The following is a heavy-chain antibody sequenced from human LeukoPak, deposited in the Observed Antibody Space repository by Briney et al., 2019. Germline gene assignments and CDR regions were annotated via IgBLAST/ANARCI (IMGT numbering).Heavy chain of an antibody. J-gene: IGHJ4*02. V-gene: IGHV3-23*01. CDR1: GFTFSSYA. CDR2: LSGSGTST. Sequence: PGGSLRLPCAVSGFTFSSYAMSWARQAPGKGLEWVSTLSGSGTSTYYADSVKGRFTISRDNSKNTLYLQMNSLRAEDTAVYYRAKSATITMILMVLSDEFYFDSWGQGTLVTVSS. D-gene: IGHD3-22*01. CDR3: AKSATITMILMVLSDEFYFDS.